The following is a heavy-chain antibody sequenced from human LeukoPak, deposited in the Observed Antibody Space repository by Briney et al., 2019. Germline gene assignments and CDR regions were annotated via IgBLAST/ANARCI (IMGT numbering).Heavy chain of an antibody. CDR1: GGSISSSRYY. D-gene: IGHD1-26*01. Sequence: PSETLSLTCTVSGGSISSSRYYWGWIRQPTGKGLEWIGNIYYSGNTYYNPSLKSRVTISVDTSKNQFSLKLNSVTAADTAVYYCATVGATNYYYMDVWGKGTTVTVSS. J-gene: IGHJ6*03. V-gene: IGHV4-39*07. CDR3: ATVGATNYYYMDV. CDR2: IYYSGNT.